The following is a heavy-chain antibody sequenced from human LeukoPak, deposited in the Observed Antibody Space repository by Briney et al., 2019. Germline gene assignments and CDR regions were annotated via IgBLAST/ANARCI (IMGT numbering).Heavy chain of an antibody. V-gene: IGHV3-7*01. CDR2: IKLDGSMK. CDR3: ARDGVALDY. Sequence: GGSLRLSCAASGFTFSSYWMSWVRQAPGKGLEWVANIKLDGSMKYYVDSVKGRFTISRDNAKNSLYLQMSSLRAEDTAVYYCARDGVALDYWGQGTLVTVSS. D-gene: IGHD2-15*01. CDR1: GFTFSSYW. J-gene: IGHJ4*02.